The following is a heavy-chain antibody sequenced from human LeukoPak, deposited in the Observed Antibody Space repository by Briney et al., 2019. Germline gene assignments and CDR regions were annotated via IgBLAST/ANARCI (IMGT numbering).Heavy chain of an antibody. CDR3: ARGRSTSSWYYFDY. Sequence: PGGSLRLSCAASGFTFGDYAMNWVRQAPGKGLVWVSRISGDGSSITYADSVKGRFTVSRDNAKNTLYLQMDSLGADDTAVYYCARGRSTSSWYYFDYWGQGFLVTVSS. J-gene: IGHJ4*02. D-gene: IGHD6-13*01. CDR1: GFTFGDYA. V-gene: IGHV3-74*01. CDR2: ISGDGSSI.